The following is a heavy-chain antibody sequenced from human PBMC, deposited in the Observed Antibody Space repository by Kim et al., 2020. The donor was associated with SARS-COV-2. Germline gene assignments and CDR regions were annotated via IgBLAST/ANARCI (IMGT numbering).Heavy chain of an antibody. CDR3: ARDDILTGRGMDV. D-gene: IGHD3-9*01. Sequence: HAQKFQGRVTITADESTSTAYMELSSLRSEDTAVYYCARDDILTGRGMDVWGQGTTVTVSS. V-gene: IGHV1-69*01. J-gene: IGHJ6*02.